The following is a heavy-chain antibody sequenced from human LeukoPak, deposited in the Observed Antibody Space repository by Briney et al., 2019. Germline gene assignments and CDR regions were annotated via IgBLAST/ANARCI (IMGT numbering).Heavy chain of an antibody. CDR3: ASHPGARGPLRSNYDFWSGPLDY. CDR2: IIPIFGTA. CDR1: GGTFSSYA. J-gene: IGHJ4*02. Sequence: SVKVSCKASGGTFSSYAISWVRRAPGQGLEWMGGIIPIFGTANYAQKFQGRVTIATDESTSTAYMELSSLRSEDTAVYYCASHPGARGPLRSNYDFWSGPLDYWGQGTLVTVSS. V-gene: IGHV1-69*05. D-gene: IGHD3-3*01.